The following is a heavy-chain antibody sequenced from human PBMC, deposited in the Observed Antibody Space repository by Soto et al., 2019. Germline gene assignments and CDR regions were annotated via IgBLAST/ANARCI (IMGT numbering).Heavy chain of an antibody. Sequence: QVQLVQSGAEVKKPGASVKVSCKASGYTFTSYGISWVRQAPGQGLEWMGWISAYNGNTNYAQKLQGRVTMTTDTSTSPADMELRSLRSDDPAVYYCARDRGSYALDYWGQGTLVTVSS. J-gene: IGHJ4*02. D-gene: IGHD1-26*01. CDR1: GYTFTSYG. CDR2: ISAYNGNT. V-gene: IGHV1-18*01. CDR3: ARDRGSYALDY.